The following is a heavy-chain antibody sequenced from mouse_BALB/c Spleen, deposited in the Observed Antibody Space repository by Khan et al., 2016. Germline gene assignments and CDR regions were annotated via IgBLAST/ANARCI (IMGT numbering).Heavy chain of an antibody. CDR2: INTNTGEP. J-gene: IGHJ4*01. V-gene: IGHV9-3*02. D-gene: IGHD2-13*01. CDR3: ARTCDYPYYAMDY. Sequence: QIQLVQSGHELKKPGETVKISCKASEYTFTNYGMNWVKQAPGKGLKWMGWINTNTGEPTYAEEFKGRFAFSLEASASTAYLQINNLKNEDSATYFCARTCDYPYYAMDYWGQGTSVTVSS. CDR1: EYTFTNYG.